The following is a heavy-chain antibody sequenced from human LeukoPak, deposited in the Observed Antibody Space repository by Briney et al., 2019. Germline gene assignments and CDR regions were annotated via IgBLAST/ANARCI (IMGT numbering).Heavy chain of an antibody. Sequence: SETLSLTCTVSGGSISSYYWSWIRQPPGKGLEWIGYVYNSGSTDYNPSLKSRVTISVDTSKNQFSLKLSSVTAADTAVYYCAGSRDTVTTGWFDPWGQGTLVTVSS. CDR1: GGSISSYY. J-gene: IGHJ5*02. CDR2: VYNSGST. D-gene: IGHD4-11*01. V-gene: IGHV4-59*01. CDR3: AGSRDTVTTGWFDP.